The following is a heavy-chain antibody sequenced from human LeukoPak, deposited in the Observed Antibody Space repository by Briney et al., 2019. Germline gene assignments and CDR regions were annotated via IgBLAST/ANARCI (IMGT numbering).Heavy chain of an antibody. CDR1: GFTFSIYG. Sequence: SGGSLRLSCAASGFTFSIYGMHWVRQAPGKGLEWVAVIWYDGSNKYYADSVKGRFTISRDNSKNTLYLQMNSLRAEDTAVYYCAKDFGADTPRCFDYWGQGTLVTVSS. J-gene: IGHJ4*02. CDR2: IWYDGSNK. CDR3: AKDFGADTPRCFDY. V-gene: IGHV3-33*06. D-gene: IGHD3-10*01.